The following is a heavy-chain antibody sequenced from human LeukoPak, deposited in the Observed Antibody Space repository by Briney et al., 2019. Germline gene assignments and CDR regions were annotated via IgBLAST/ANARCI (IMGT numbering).Heavy chain of an antibody. V-gene: IGHV3-7*01. Sequence: RGSLRLSCAASGFTFSSYWMSWVRQAPGKGLEWVANIKQDGSEKYYVDSVKGRFTISRDNAKNSLYLQMNSLRAEDTAVYYCARIVKVAAAGTFFDYYYYMDVWGKGTTVTVSS. J-gene: IGHJ6*03. CDR2: IKQDGSEK. CDR1: GFTFSSYW. D-gene: IGHD6-13*01. CDR3: ARIVKVAAAGTFFDYYYYMDV.